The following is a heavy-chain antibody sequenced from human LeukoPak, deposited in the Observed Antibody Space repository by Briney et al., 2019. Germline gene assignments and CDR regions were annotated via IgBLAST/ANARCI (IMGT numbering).Heavy chain of an antibody. V-gene: IGHV1-2*02. CDR1: GYTFTGYY. J-gene: IGHJ4*02. CDR3: ASGDDYSNYWYY. Sequence: ASVKVSCKASGYTFTGYYMHWVRQAPGQGLEWMGWINPNSGGSNYAQKFQGRVTMTRDTSISTAYMELNRLRSGDTAVYYCASGDDYSNYWYYWGQGTLVTVSS. CDR2: INPNSGGS. D-gene: IGHD4-11*01.